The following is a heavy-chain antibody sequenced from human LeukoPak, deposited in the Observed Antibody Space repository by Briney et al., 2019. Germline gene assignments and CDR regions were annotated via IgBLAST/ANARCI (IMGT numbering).Heavy chain of an antibody. CDR3: ASADPRLYTIRYFEY. CDR1: GYNFNELS. Sequence: ALVKVSCKVSGYNFNELSMHWVRQAPGKGLEWMGGFDPEDGETIYAQKFQGRVTMTEDTSTDTAYMELSSLRSEDTAVYYCASADPRLYTIRYFEYWGQGTLVTVSS. CDR2: FDPEDGET. D-gene: IGHD3-16*01. J-gene: IGHJ4*02. V-gene: IGHV1-24*01.